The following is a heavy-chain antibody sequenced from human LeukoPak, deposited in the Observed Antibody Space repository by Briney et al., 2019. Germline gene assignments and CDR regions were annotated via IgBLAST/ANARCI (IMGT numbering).Heavy chain of an antibody. J-gene: IGHJ4*02. CDR2: ISSSSSSTI. V-gene: IGHV3-48*02. D-gene: IGHD3-16*01. Sequence: PGGSLRLSCAASGFTFSSYSMNWVRQAPGKGLEWVPYISSSSSSTIYYADSVKGRFTISRDNAKNSLYLQMNSLRDEDTAVYYCARDPPLVFWGLDYWGQGTLVTVSS. CDR1: GFTFSSYS. CDR3: ARDPPLVFWGLDY.